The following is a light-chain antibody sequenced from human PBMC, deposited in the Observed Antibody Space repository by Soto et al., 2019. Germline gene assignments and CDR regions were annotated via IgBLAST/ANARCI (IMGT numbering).Light chain of an antibody. V-gene: IGKV1-5*02. CDR3: QQYNSYS. CDR1: QSISNW. Sequence: QRTHYPSTLPASVVDRDLNICRASQSISNWLAWYQQKPGTAPKLLIYHASTLESGVPSRVSGSGSGTEFTLTISSLQPDDFATYYCQQYNSYSFGQGTKVDIK. CDR2: HAS. J-gene: IGKJ1*01.